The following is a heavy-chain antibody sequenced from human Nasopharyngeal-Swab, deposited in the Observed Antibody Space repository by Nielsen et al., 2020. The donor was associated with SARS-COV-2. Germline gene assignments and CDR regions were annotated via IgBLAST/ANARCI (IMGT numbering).Heavy chain of an antibody. J-gene: IGHJ4*02. CDR3: ARASDGSENYYYFDY. CDR2: IIPLFGTP. CDR1: GGTFSSYA. D-gene: IGHD3-10*01. Sequence: SVKVSCKASGGTFSSYAISWVRQAPGQGLEWMGGIIPLFGTPNYAQEFQGRVTISADESTSTAYMELSSLRSEDTAVYYCARASDGSENYYYFDYWGQGTLVTVSS. V-gene: IGHV1-69*13.